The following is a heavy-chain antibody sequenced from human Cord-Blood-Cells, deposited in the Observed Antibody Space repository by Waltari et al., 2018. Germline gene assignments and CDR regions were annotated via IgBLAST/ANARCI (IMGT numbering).Heavy chain of an antibody. V-gene: IGHV4-38-2*01. J-gene: IGHJ4*02. Sequence: QVQLQESGPGLVKPSETLSLTCAVSGYSISSGYYWGWIRQPPGKGLEWIGSIYHSGRTYYNPSLKSRGTISVDTSKTQFSRKLGSVTAADTAVYYCARGMYSSSFLGYCSGGSCYFDYWGQGTLVTVSS. CDR3: ARGMYSSSFLGYCSGGSCYFDY. CDR2: IYHSGRT. D-gene: IGHD2-15*01. CDR1: GYSISSGYY.